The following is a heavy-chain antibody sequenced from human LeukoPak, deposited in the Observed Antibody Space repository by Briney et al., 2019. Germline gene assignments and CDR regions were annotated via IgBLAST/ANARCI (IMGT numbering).Heavy chain of an antibody. CDR1: GFTFNNAW. Sequence: PGGSLRLSCAASGFTFNNAWMNWVRQAPGKGLEWVGRIKSKTDGGTTEYAAPVRGRFTISRDDSRNTLHLQMNSLKTEDTAVYCCTTLQMYYYDSSGYYFFDYWGQGTLVTVSS. CDR3: TTLQMYYYDSSGYYFFDY. CDR2: IKSKTDGGTT. V-gene: IGHV3-15*01. D-gene: IGHD3-22*01. J-gene: IGHJ4*02.